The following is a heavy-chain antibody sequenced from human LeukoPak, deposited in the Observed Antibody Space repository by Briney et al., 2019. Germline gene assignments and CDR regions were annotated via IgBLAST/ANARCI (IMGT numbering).Heavy chain of an antibody. V-gene: IGHV1-69*04. J-gene: IGHJ6*02. Sequence: SVKVSCKASGGTFSSYAISWVRQAPGQGLEWMGRIIPILGIANYAQKFQGRVTITADKSTSTAYMELSSLRSEDTAVYYCASYRSSSWDYGMDVWGQGTTVTVSS. D-gene: IGHD6-13*01. CDR2: IIPILGIA. CDR1: GGTFSSYA. CDR3: ASYRSSSWDYGMDV.